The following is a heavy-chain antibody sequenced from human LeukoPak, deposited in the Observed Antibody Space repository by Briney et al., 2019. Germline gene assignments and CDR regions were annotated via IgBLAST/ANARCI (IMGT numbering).Heavy chain of an antibody. D-gene: IGHD2-2*01. J-gene: IGHJ5*02. CDR3: ARLGDPAAPPRNWFDP. CDR1: GGSISSYY. V-gene: IGHV4-4*07. CDR2: IYTSGST. Sequence: SETLSLTCTVSGGSISSYYWSWIRQPAGKGLEWIGRIYTSGSTNYNPSLKSRVTMSVDTSKNQFSLKLSSVTAADTAVYYCARLGDPAAPPRNWFDPWGQGTLVTVSS.